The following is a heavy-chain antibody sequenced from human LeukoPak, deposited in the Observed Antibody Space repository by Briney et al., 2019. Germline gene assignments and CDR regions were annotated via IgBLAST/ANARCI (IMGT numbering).Heavy chain of an antibody. D-gene: IGHD3-3*01. V-gene: IGHV4-34*01. CDR1: GGSFSGYY. J-gene: IGHJ6*03. CDR3: ARLRATYYDFWSGYPEPLSYYYYYMDV. Sequence: PSETLSLTCAVYGGSFSGYYWSWIRQPPGKGLEWIGEINHSGSTNYNPSLKSRVTISVDTSKNQFSLKLSSVTAADTAVYYCARLRATYYDFWSGYPEPLSYYYYYMDVWGKGTTVTVSS. CDR2: INHSGST.